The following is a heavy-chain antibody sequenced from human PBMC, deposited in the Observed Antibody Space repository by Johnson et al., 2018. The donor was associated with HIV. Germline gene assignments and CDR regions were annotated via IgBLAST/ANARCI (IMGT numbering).Heavy chain of an antibody. D-gene: IGHD2-15*01. V-gene: IGHV3-20*04. CDR2: ISSSGSTI. CDR3: ATEGGTGAFDI. CDR1: GFTFDDYG. J-gene: IGHJ3*02. Sequence: VQLVESGGGVVRPGGSLRLSCAASGFTFDDYGMSWVRQAPGKGLEWVSGISSSGSTIYYADSVKGRFTISRDNAKNSLYLQMNSLRAEDTTVYYCATEGGTGAFDIWGQGTMVTVSS.